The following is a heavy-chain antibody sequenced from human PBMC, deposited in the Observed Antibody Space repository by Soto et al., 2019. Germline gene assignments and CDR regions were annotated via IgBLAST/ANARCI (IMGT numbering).Heavy chain of an antibody. CDR2: ISGDASST. J-gene: IGHJ4*02. Sequence: EVKVVESGGVLVQPGGSLRLSCAASGFTFSDNWMHWVRQPPGKGPVWVSRISGDASSTSYADSVKGRFTISRDSAKNTGYLQMDSLRVEDTAVYYCTRGGTRTTYWGLFDSWGQGTLVTVSS. D-gene: IGHD7-27*01. CDR3: TRGGTRTTYWGLFDS. CDR1: GFTFSDNW. V-gene: IGHV3-74*01.